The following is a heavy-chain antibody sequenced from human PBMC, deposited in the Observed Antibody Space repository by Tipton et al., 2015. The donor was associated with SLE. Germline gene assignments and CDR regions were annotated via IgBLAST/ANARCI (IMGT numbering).Heavy chain of an antibody. CDR1: GGSFSGYY. Sequence: TLSLTCAVYGGSFSGYYWSWIRQPPGKGLEWIGEIKHSGSTNYNPSLKSRVSISVDTSKNQFSLKLSSVTAADTAVYYCARGHGSGSYRVDYYYMDVWGKGNTVNVYS. CDR3: ARGHGSGSYRVDYYYMDV. J-gene: IGHJ6*03. V-gene: IGHV4-34*01. D-gene: IGHD3-10*01. CDR2: IKHSGST.